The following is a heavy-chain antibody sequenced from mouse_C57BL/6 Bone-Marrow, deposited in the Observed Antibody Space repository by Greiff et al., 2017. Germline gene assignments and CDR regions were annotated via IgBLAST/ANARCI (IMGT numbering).Heavy chain of an antibody. CDR2: IDPNSGGT. J-gene: IGHJ2*01. CDR3: ARWGVIYYDYDGPLFDY. Sequence: QVQLKQPGAELVKPGASVKLSCKASGYTFTSYWMHWVKQRPGRGLEWIGRIDPNSGGTKYNEKFKSKATLTVDKPSSTAYMQLSSLTSEDSAVYYCARWGVIYYDYDGPLFDYWGQGTTLTVSS. V-gene: IGHV1-72*01. CDR1: GYTFTSYW. D-gene: IGHD2-4*01.